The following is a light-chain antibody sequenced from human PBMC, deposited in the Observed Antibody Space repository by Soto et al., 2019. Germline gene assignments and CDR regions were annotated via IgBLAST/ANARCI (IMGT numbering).Light chain of an antibody. V-gene: IGKV3-20*01. CDR2: GAS. J-gene: IGKJ4*01. Sequence: EIVLTQSPGTLSLSPGQRATLSCRASQSVSSNYLTWYQQKPGQAPSLLLYGASSRATGIPDRFSGSGSGADFTVPINSLEPEDFAVYYCHQYDSSPFTFGGGTKVDIK. CDR1: QSVSSNY. CDR3: HQYDSSPFT.